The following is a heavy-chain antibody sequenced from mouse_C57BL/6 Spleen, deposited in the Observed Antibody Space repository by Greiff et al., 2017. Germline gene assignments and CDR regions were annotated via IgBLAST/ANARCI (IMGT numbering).Heavy chain of an antibody. Sequence: EVMLVESGPGMVKPSQSLSLTCTVTGYSITSGYDWHWIRHFPGNKLEWMGYISYSGSTNYNPSLKSRISITHDTSKNHFFLKLNSVTTEDTATYYCAIYGYDGGFAYWGQGTLVTVSA. CDR3: AIYGYDGGFAY. CDR2: ISYSGST. CDR1: GYSITSGYD. D-gene: IGHD2-2*01. J-gene: IGHJ3*01. V-gene: IGHV3-1*01.